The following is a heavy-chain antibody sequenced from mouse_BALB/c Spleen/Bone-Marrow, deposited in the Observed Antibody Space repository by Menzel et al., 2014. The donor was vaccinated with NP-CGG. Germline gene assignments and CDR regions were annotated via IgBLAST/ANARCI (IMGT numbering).Heavy chain of an antibody. Sequence: EVQLQQSGPDLVKPSQSLSFTCTVTGYSITSGYSWHWIRQFPGDKLEWMGYIHYSGTTNYNPSLKSRVSITRDTSKNQFFLQLNSVTTEDTATYYCARSLDEGYAMDYWGQGTSITVSS. CDR3: ARSLDEGYAMDY. CDR1: GYSITSGYS. V-gene: IGHV3-1*02. D-gene: IGHD2-10*02. J-gene: IGHJ4*01. CDR2: IHYSGTT.